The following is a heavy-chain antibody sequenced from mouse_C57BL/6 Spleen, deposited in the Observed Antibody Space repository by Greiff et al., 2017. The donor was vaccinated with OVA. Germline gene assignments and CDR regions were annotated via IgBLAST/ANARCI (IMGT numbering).Heavy chain of an antibody. CDR2: IDPSDSYT. CDR3: ARRILDY. CDR1: GYTFTSYW. V-gene: IGHV1-50*01. J-gene: IGHJ2*01. Sequence: QVQLQQPGAELVKPGASVKLSCKASGYTFTSYWMQWVKQRPGQGLEWIGEIDPSDSYTNYNQTFKGKATLTVDTSSSTAYMQLSSLTSEDSAVYYCARRILDYWGQGTTLTVSS.